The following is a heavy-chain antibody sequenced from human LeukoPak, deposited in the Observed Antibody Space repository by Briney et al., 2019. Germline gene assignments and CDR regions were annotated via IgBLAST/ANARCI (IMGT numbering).Heavy chain of an antibody. V-gene: IGHV4-59*01. CDR2: IYYSGST. D-gene: IGHD6-13*01. Sequence: PSETLSLTCTVSGGSISSYYWSWIRQPPGKGLEWIGYIYYSGSTNYNPSLKSRVTISVDTSKNQFSLKLSSVTAADTAVYYCASYSSSWIFDYWGQGTLVTVSS. CDR3: ASYSSSWIFDY. CDR1: GGSISSYY. J-gene: IGHJ4*02.